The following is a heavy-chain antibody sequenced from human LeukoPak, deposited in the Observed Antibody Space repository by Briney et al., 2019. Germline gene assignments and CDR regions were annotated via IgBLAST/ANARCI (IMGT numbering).Heavy chain of an antibody. D-gene: IGHD6-13*01. CDR3: ARDRGDSSSWFVFQH. Sequence: PGGSLRLSCAASGFTFSSYSMNWVRQAPGKGLEWVSSISSSSSYIYYADSVKGRFTISRDNAKNPLYLQMNSLRAEDTAVYYCARDRGDSSSWFVFQHWGQGTLVTVSS. CDR2: ISSSSSYI. J-gene: IGHJ1*01. CDR1: GFTFSSYS. V-gene: IGHV3-21*01.